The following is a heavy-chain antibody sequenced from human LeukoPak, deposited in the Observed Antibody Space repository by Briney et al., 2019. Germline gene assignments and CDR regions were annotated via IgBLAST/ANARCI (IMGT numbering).Heavy chain of an antibody. D-gene: IGHD6-19*01. CDR1: GYTFTGYY. J-gene: IGHJ4*02. Sequence: ASVKVSCKASGYTFTGYYMHWVRQAPGQGLEWMGWINPNSGGTNYAQKLQGRVTMTTDTSTSTAYMELRSLRSDDTAAYYCARDMDSSGWYLIYFDYWGQGTLVTVSS. CDR3: ARDMDSSGWYLIYFDY. CDR2: INPNSGGT. V-gene: IGHV1-2*02.